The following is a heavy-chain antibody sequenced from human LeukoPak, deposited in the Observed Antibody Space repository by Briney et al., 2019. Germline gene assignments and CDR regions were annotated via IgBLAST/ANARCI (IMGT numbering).Heavy chain of an antibody. D-gene: IGHD6-13*01. J-gene: IGHJ5*01. CDR2: ISYDGSNK. V-gene: IGHV3-30*18. CDR1: GFTFSSYD. Sequence: GGSLRLSCAASGFTFSSYDMHWVRQAPGKGLEWVAVISYDGSNKYYADSVKGRFTISRDNSKNTLYLQMNSLRAEDTAVYYCAKECSSSWFDYWGQGTLVTVSS. CDR3: AKECSSSWFDY.